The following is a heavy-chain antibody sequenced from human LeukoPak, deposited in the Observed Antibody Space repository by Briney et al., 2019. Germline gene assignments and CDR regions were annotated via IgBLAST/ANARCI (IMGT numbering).Heavy chain of an antibody. CDR2: INHSGST. V-gene: IGHV4-34*01. CDR1: GGSFSGYY. Sequence: SETLSLTCAVYGGSFSGYYWSWIRQPPGKGLEWIGEINHSGSTNYNPSLKSRVTMSVDTSKNQFSPKLSSVTAADTAVYYCASSGELPFDYWGQGTLVTVSS. J-gene: IGHJ4*02. D-gene: IGHD4-17*01. CDR3: ASSGELPFDY.